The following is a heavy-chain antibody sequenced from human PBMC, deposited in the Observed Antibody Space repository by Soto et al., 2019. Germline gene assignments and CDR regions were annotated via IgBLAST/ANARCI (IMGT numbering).Heavy chain of an antibody. V-gene: IGHV1-18*01. CDR3: ARYWAHTVPDEYYSYGMDV. Sequence: AAVKVSCKASGYTTKRDGVSWVRQAPGQGGEWLGWVSTYNGDGNYAQSIQGRVSMTTDTSTSTAYMDLSSVRFDDTAVYYCARYWAHTVPDEYYSYGMDVWGQGTPVTVSS. CDR1: GYTTKRDG. J-gene: IGHJ6*02. D-gene: IGHD3-16*01. CDR2: VSTYNGDG.